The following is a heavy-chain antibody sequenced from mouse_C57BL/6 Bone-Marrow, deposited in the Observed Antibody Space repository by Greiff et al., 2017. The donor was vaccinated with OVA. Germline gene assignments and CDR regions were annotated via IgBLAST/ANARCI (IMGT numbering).Heavy chain of an antibody. V-gene: IGHV1-15*01. CDR1: GYTFTDYE. CDR2: IDPETGGT. D-gene: IGHD2-5*01. CDR3: TRGYSNYYAMDY. Sequence: VQLVESGAELVRPGASVTLSCKASGYTFTDYEMHWVKQPPVHGLEWIGAIDPETGGTAYNQKFKGKAILTADKSSSTDYMDLRSLTSEDSAVYYCTRGYSNYYAMDYWGQGTSVTVSS. J-gene: IGHJ4*01.